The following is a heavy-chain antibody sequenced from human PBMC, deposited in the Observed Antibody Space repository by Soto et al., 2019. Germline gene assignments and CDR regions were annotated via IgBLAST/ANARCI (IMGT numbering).Heavy chain of an antibody. CDR3: TTDLGAANPRYGKRHSNDDY. CDR1: GFTFSNAW. V-gene: IGHV3-15*01. Sequence: GGSLRLSCAASGFTFSNAWMSWVRQAPGKGLEWVGCIKSKTDGGTTDYAAPVKGRFTISRDDSKNTLYLQMNSLKTEDTAVYYCTTDLGAANPRYGKRHSNDDYWGQGTLVTVSS. D-gene: IGHD3-16*01. CDR2: IKSKTDGGTT. J-gene: IGHJ4*02.